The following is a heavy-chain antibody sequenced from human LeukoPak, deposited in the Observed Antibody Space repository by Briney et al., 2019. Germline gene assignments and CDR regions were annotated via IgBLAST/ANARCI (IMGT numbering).Heavy chain of an antibody. D-gene: IGHD3-22*01. CDR1: GYTFTGYY. CDR2: INPNSGGT. J-gene: IGHJ3*02. V-gene: IGHV1-2*02. CDR3: ATSPYYYDSSGYLRPDAFDI. Sequence: GASVKVSCKASGYTFTGYYMHWVRQAPGQGLGWMGWINPNSGGTNYAQKFQGRVTMTRDTSISTAYMELSRLRSDDTAVYYCATSPYYYDSSGYLRPDAFDIWGQGTMVTVSS.